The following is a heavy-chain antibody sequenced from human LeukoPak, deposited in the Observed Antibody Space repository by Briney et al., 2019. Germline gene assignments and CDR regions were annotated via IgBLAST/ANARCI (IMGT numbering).Heavy chain of an antibody. CDR2: IYHSGST. CDR3: AREGTFERGYSGYPWYYFDY. J-gene: IGHJ4*02. CDR1: GGSISSSNW. Sequence: SETLSLTCAVSGGSISSSNWWSWVRQPPGKGLEWIGEIYHSGSTNYNPSLKSRVTISVDKSKNQFSLKLSSVTAADTAVYYCAREGTFERGYSGYPWYYFDYWGQGTLVTVSS. V-gene: IGHV4-4*02. D-gene: IGHD5-12*01.